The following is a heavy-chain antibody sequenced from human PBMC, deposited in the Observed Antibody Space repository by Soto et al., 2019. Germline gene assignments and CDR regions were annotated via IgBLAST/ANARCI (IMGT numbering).Heavy chain of an antibody. D-gene: IGHD3-10*01. Sequence: QVQLVQSGAEVKKPGASVKVSCTGSGYTFRSYDIHWVRQATGQGLEWMGWVNPNTGNTGYAQKFQGRVHMTRDMSKSAAYMEVNILTSEDTAIYYCARTYGAGSFEGWGQGTLVSVSS. V-gene: IGHV1-8*01. CDR2: VNPNTGNT. CDR3: ARTYGAGSFEG. J-gene: IGHJ4*02. CDR1: GYTFRSYD.